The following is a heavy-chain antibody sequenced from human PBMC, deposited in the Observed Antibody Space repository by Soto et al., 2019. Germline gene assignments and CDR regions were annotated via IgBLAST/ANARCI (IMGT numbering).Heavy chain of an antibody. J-gene: IGHJ5*02. CDR3: ARGGTYYDSSGYPKNNWFDT. CDR1: GYTFTSYY. D-gene: IGHD3-22*01. Sequence: ASVKVSCKASGYTFTSYYMHWVRQAPGQGLEWMGIINPSGGSTSYAQKFQGRVTMTRDTSTSTVYMELSSLRSEDTAVYYCARGGTYYDSSGYPKNNWFDTSGQGTLVTVSS. CDR2: INPSGGST. V-gene: IGHV1-46*01.